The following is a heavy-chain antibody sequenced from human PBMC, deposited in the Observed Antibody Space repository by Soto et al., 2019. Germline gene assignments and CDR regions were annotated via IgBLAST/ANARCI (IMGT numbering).Heavy chain of an antibody. J-gene: IGHJ4*02. Sequence: EVQLVESGGGVVQPGGSLRLSCAASGFTFNRYWMKWVRQAPGRGLEWMGNINQDGSEKHYVASVKGRFTISRDNAKDSVYLQMNSLQAEDKAMYYCARGGYDYSNPFDYWGQGTMVTVS. CDR2: INQDGSEK. CDR3: ARGGYDYSNPFDY. V-gene: IGHV3-7*04. CDR1: GFTFNRYW. D-gene: IGHD4-4*01.